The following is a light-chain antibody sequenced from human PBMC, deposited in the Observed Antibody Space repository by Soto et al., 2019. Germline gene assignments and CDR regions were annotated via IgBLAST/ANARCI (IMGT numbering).Light chain of an antibody. CDR2: EVS. CDR3: SSYAGSKIVV. J-gene: IGLJ2*01. Sequence: QSVLTQPPSASGSPGQSVTISCTGTSSDIGDYNFVSWYQQHPGKAPKLMIYEVSKRPSGVPDRFSGSKSGNTASLTVSGLQAEDEADYYCSSYAGSKIVVFGGGTKLTVL. CDR1: SSDIGDYNF. V-gene: IGLV2-8*01.